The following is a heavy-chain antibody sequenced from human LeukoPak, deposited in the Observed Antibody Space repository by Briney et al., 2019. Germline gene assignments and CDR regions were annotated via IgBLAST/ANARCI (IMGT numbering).Heavy chain of an antibody. CDR2: ISYDGSNK. CDR3: ARDGIAAVGPFDY. Sequence: GRSLRLSCAASGFTFSSYAMHWVRQAPGKGLEWVAVISYDGSNKYYADSVKGRFTISRDNSKNTLYLQMNSLRAEDTAVYYCARDGIAAVGPFDYWGQGTLVTVSS. J-gene: IGHJ4*02. D-gene: IGHD6-13*01. V-gene: IGHV3-30*04. CDR1: GFTFSSYA.